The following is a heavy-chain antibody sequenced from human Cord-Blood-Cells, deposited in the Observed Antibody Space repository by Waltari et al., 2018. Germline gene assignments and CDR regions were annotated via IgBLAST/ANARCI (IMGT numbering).Heavy chain of an antibody. J-gene: IGHJ4*02. CDR3: ARISGSGWYFDY. Sequence: QLQLQESGPGLVKPSETLSLPCTVSGCSISSSSYYWGWIRQPPGKGLEWIGSIYYSGSTYYNPSLKSRVTISVDTSKNQFSLKLSSVTAADTAVYYCARISGSGWYFDYWGQGTLVTVSS. CDR1: GCSISSSSYY. CDR2: IYYSGST. D-gene: IGHD6-19*01. V-gene: IGHV4-39*01.